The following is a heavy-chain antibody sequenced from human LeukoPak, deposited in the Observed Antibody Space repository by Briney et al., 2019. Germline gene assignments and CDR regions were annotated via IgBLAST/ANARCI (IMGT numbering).Heavy chain of an antibody. V-gene: IGHV3-21*04. Sequence: PGGSLRLSCAASGFTFSSYSMNWVRQAPGKGLEWVSSISSSSSYIYYADSVKGRFTISRDNSRNTLYLQMNSLRAEDTAVYYCAKAPYSSSWYGGGYYFDYWGRGTLVTVSS. D-gene: IGHD6-13*01. CDR3: AKAPYSSSWYGGGYYFDY. J-gene: IGHJ4*02. CDR1: GFTFSSYS. CDR2: ISSSSSYI.